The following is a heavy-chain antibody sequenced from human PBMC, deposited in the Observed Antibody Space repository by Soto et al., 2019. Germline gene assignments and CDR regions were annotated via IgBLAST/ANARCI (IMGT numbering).Heavy chain of an antibody. V-gene: IGHV4-31*03. CDR3: ARDRAGAAAGAPLGMDV. J-gene: IGHJ6*02. Sequence: QVQLQESGPGLVKPSQTLSLTCTVSGGSISSGGYYWSWIGQHPGKGLEWIGYIYYSGSTYYNPSLKSRVTISVDTSKNQFSLKLSSVTAADTAVYYCARDRAGAAAGAPLGMDVWGQGTTVTVSS. D-gene: IGHD6-13*01. CDR1: GGSISSGGYY. CDR2: IYYSGST.